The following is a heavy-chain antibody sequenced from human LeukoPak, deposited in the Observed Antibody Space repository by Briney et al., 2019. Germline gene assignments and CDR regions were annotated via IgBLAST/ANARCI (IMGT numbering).Heavy chain of an antibody. D-gene: IGHD3-9*01. J-gene: IGHJ4*02. Sequence: GGSLRLSCAASEFTLSRYWMSWVRQAPGKGLEWVANINQDGSEKYYVDSVKGRFTISRDNAKNSLYLQMNSLRAEDTAVYYCARSFYYDTLTGYYFFDYWGQGTLVTVSS. CDR1: EFTLSRYW. CDR2: INQDGSEK. CDR3: ARSFYYDTLTGYYFFDY. V-gene: IGHV3-7*01.